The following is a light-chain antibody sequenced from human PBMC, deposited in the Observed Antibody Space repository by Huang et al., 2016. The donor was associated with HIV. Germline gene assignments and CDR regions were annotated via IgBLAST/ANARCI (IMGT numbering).Light chain of an antibody. CDR2: DAS. CDR3: QQRSNWPGIT. CDR1: QSVSSY. V-gene: IGKV3-11*01. J-gene: IGKJ3*01. Sequence: EIVLTQSPATLSLSPGERATLSCRASQSVSSYLAWYQQKPGQAPRLLIYDASNRATGSPAMFSGSVSGTDFTLTISSLEPEDFAVYYCQQRSNWPGITFGPGTKVDIK.